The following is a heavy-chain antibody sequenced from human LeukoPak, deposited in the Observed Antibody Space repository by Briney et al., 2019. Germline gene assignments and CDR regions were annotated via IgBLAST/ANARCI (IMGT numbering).Heavy chain of an antibody. Sequence: SETLSLTCTVSGGSISSSSYYWGWIRQPPGKGLEWIGSIYYSGSTYYNPSLKSRVTISVDTSKNQFSLKLSSMTAADTAVYYCARQYFGVWGSYAPYYFDYWGQGTLVTVSS. CDR2: IYYSGST. CDR1: GGSISSSSYY. CDR3: ARQYFGVWGSYAPYYFDY. J-gene: IGHJ4*02. D-gene: IGHD3-16*01. V-gene: IGHV4-39*01.